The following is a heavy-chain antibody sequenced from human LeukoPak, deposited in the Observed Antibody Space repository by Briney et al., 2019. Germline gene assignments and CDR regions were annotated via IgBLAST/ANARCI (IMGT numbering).Heavy chain of an antibody. CDR2: IYYSGST. CDR1: GGSIRSYY. Sequence: PSETLSPTCTVSGGSIRSYYWSWIRQPPGKGLEWIGYIYYSGSTNYNPSLKSRVTISVDTSKNQFSLKLSSVTAADTAVYYCARSDYRGSGRYNPLDYWGQGTLVTVSS. CDR3: ARSDYRGSGRYNPLDY. D-gene: IGHD3-10*01. J-gene: IGHJ4*02. V-gene: IGHV4-59*01.